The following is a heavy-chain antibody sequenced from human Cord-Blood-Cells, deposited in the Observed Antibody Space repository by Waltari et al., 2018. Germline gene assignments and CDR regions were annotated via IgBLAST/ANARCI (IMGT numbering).Heavy chain of an antibody. Sequence: QVQLQQSGPGPAMPSQPLSLTCAIPGDSVSSNSAAWHWIRQSRSIGLEWLGRTYYRSKWYNDYAVSVKSRITINPDTSKNQFSLQLNSVTPEDTAVYYCARVSEAAARPTLDAFDIWGQGTMVTVSS. D-gene: IGHD6-6*01. V-gene: IGHV6-1*01. J-gene: IGHJ3*02. CDR3: ARVSEAAARPTLDAFDI. CDR2: TYYRSKWYN. CDR1: GDSVSSNSAA.